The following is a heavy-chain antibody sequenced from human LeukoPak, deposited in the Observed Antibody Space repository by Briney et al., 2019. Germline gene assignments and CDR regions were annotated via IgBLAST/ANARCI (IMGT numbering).Heavy chain of an antibody. CDR3: AKLHSSGWYKTNDY. D-gene: IGHD6-19*01. CDR1: GFTFSSYG. Sequence: GGSLRLSCAASGFTFSSYGMHWVRQAPGKGLEWVSAISGSGGSTYYADSVKGRFTISRDNSKNTLYLQMNSLRAEDTAVYYCAKLHSSGWYKTNDYWGQGTLVTVSS. V-gene: IGHV3-23*01. J-gene: IGHJ4*02. CDR2: ISGSGGST.